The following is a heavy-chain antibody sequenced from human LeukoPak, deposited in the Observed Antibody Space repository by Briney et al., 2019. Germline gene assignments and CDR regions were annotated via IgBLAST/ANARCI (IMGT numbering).Heavy chain of an antibody. D-gene: IGHD5-18*01. Sequence: GGSLRLSCAASGFTFSSYAMSWVRQAPGKGLEWVSAISGSGGSTYYADSVKGRFTISRDNSKNTLYLQMNSLRTEDTAVYYCAKGERGYSYGYLDYWGQGTLVTVSS. J-gene: IGHJ4*02. V-gene: IGHV3-23*01. CDR1: GFTFSSYA. CDR2: ISGSGGST. CDR3: AKGERGYSYGYLDY.